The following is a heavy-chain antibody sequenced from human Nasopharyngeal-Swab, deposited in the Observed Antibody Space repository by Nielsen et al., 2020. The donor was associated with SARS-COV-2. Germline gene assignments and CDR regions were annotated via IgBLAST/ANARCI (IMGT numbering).Heavy chain of an antibody. J-gene: IGHJ4*02. CDR3: ATAFSYYGSGSPDY. Sequence: ASVKVSCKVSGYTLTDLSMHWVRQAPGKGLEWMGGFDPEDGETIYAQKFQGRVTMTEDTSTDTAYMELSSLRSEDTAVYYCATAFSYYGSGSPDYWGQGTLVTVAS. CDR1: GYTLTDLS. V-gene: IGHV1-24*01. D-gene: IGHD3-10*01. CDR2: FDPEDGET.